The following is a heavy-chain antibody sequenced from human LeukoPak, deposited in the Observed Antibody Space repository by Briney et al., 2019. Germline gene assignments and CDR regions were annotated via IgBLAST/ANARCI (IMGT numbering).Heavy chain of an antibody. CDR1: GGSISSYY. J-gene: IGHJ3*02. V-gene: IGHV4-59*01. CDR2: IYYSGST. Sequence: SETLSLTCTVSGGSISSYYWSWIRQPPGKGLEWIGYIYYSGSTNYNPSLKSRVTISVDTSKNQFSLKLSSVTAADTAVYYCARSLTPIRYFDWLPENNAFDIWGQGTMVTVSS. CDR3: ARSLTPIRYFDWLPENNAFDI. D-gene: IGHD3-9*01.